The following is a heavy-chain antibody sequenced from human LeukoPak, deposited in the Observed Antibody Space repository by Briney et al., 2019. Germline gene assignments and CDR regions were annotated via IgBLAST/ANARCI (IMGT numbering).Heavy chain of an antibody. CDR1: GYSISSGYY. CDR2: VYDSGST. J-gene: IGHJ3*02. V-gene: IGHV4-38-2*02. D-gene: IGHD3-9*01. Sequence: PSQTLSLTCTVSGYSISSGYYWGWIRQPPGKGLEWVGYVYDSGSTKYNPSLKSRATTSVDTSKNQFSLKLTSVTAADSAVYYCARVGYDILTGYYKLNAFDIWGQGTMVTVSS. CDR3: ARVGYDILTGYYKLNAFDI.